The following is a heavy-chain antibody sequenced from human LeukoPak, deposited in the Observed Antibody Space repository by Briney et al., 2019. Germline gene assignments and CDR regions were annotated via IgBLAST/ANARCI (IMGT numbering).Heavy chain of an antibody. J-gene: IGHJ4*02. CDR2: ISASGAST. CDR1: GFTFNSSA. V-gene: IGHV3-23*01. Sequence: GGSLRLSCAASGFTFNSSAMSWVRQAPGKGLEWVSAISASGASTFYADFVKGRFTISRDNSKNTLYLQMNSLRAEDTAVYYCARDCGTTTCDKSFDYWGQGTLATASS. D-gene: IGHD2-2*02. CDR3: ARDCGTTTCDKSFDY.